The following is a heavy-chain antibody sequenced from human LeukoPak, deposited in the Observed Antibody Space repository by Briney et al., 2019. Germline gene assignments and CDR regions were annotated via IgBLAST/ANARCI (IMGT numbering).Heavy chain of an antibody. Sequence: SETLSLTCTVSGGSISSYYWSWIRQPPGKGLEWIGYIYYSGSTNYNPSLKSRVTISVDTSKNQFSLKLSSVTAADTAVYYCARSVGLLPEDYWGQGTLVTVSS. V-gene: IGHV4-59*01. CDR2: IYYSGST. J-gene: IGHJ4*02. CDR3: ARSVGLLPEDY. D-gene: IGHD1-14*01. CDR1: GGSISSYY.